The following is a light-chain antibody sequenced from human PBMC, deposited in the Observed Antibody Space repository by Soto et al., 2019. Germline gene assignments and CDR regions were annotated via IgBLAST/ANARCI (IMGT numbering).Light chain of an antibody. Sequence: QSALTQPPSVSGSPGQSVTISCTGTSSDIGSYNRVSWYQQPPGTAPKLMIYEVSNRPSGVPDRFSGSKSGNTASLTISRLQAEDEADYYCTSYTSGNTVLFGGGTKLTVL. CDR2: EVS. CDR3: TSYTSGNTVL. CDR1: SSDIGSYNR. V-gene: IGLV2-18*02. J-gene: IGLJ2*01.